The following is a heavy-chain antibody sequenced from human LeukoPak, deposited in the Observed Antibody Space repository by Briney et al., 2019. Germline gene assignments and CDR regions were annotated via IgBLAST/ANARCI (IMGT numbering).Heavy chain of an antibody. CDR1: GSTFSSYS. J-gene: IGHJ6*02. V-gene: IGHV3-21*01. CDR3: ARDLTLGYCSSTSCLSPYYYYGMDV. D-gene: IGHD2-2*01. CDR2: ISSSSSYI. Sequence: GGSLRLSCAASGSTFSSYSMNWVRQAPGKGLEWVSSISSSSSYIYYADSVKGRFTISRDNAKNSLYLQMNSLRAEDTAVYYCARDLTLGYCSSTSCLSPYYYYGMDVWGQGTTVTVSS.